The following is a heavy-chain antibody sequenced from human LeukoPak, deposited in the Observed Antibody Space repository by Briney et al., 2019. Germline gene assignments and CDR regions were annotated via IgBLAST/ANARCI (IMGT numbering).Heavy chain of an antibody. CDR3: AGGGGYSSSWYLGVGGVQSWFDP. J-gene: IGHJ5*02. D-gene: IGHD6-13*01. CDR2: ISNNGGYT. V-gene: IGHV3-23*01. Sequence: GGSLRLSCAASGFTFSSSAMSWVRQAPGKGLEWVSAISNNGGYTYYADSVQGRFTISRDNSKSTLCLQMNSLRAEDTAVYYCAGGGGYSSSWYLGVGGVQSWFDPWGQGTLVTVSS. CDR1: GFTFSSSA.